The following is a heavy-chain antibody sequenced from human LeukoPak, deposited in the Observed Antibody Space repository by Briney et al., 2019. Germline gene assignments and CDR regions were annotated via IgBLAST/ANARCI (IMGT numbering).Heavy chain of an antibody. CDR2: INPNSGNT. D-gene: IGHD4-17*01. CDR3: ARSEYGHWVY. J-gene: IGHJ4*02. CDR1: GYTFTSYD. V-gene: IGHV1-8*03. Sequence: GASVKVSCKASGYTFTSYDINWVRQAPGQGLEWMGWINPNSGNTSYAQKFQGRVTITRNTSISTAYMELSSLRSEDTAVYYCARSEYGHWVYWGQGTLVTVFS.